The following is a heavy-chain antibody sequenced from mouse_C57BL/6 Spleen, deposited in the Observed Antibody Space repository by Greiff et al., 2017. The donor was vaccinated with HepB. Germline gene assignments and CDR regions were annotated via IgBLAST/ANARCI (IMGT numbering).Heavy chain of an antibody. CDR3: ARGNYGNSYYFDY. D-gene: IGHD2-1*01. CDR2: INPNNGGT. V-gene: IGHV1-18*01. Sequence: EVQLQQSGPELVKPGASVKIPCKASGYTFTDYNMDWVKQSHGKSLEWIGDINPNNGGTIYNQKFKGKATLPVDKSSSTAYMELRSLTSEDTAVYYCARGNYGNSYYFDYWGQGTTLTVSS. J-gene: IGHJ2*01. CDR1: GYTFTDYN.